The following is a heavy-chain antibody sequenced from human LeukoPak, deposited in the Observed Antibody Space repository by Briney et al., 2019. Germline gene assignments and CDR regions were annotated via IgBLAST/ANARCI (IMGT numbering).Heavy chain of an antibody. CDR3: ARSGIAAAVNWFDP. CDR2: IIPIFGTA. V-gene: IGHV1-69*05. CDR1: GGTFSSYA. J-gene: IGHJ5*02. Sequence: ASVKVSCKASGGTFSSYAISWVRQAPGQGLEWMGGIIPIFGTANYAQKFQGRVTITTDESTSTAYMDLSSLRSEDTAVYYCARSGIAAAVNWFDPWGQGTLVTVSS. D-gene: IGHD6-13*01.